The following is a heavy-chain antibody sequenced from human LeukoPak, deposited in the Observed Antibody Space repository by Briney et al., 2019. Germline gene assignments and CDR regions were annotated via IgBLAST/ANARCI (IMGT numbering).Heavy chain of an antibody. J-gene: IGHJ3*02. CDR2: IDYSGST. Sequence: SETLSLTCTVSGGSISSFFWSWIRQPPGKGLEWLGCIDYSGSTQYNPSLKSRVTISVDTSKNQFSLKLSSVTAADTAVYYCARHSIVAGAFDIWGQGTMVTVSS. D-gene: IGHD2-21*01. V-gene: IGHV4-59*08. CDR1: GGSISSFF. CDR3: ARHSIVAGAFDI.